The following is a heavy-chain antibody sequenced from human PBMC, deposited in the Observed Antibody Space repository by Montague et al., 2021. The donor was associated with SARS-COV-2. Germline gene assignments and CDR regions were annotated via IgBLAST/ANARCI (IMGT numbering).Heavy chain of an antibody. D-gene: IGHD3-3*01. V-gene: IGHV4-31*03. CDR1: GGSISSGGYY. CDR2: IYYSGST. Sequence: TLSLTCTVSGGSISSGGYYWSWIRQHPGKGLEWIGYIYYSGSTYYNPSLKSRVTISVDTPKNRFSLKLSSVTTADTAVYYCARAPATIFGVVKQIDYWGQGTLVTVSS. J-gene: IGHJ4*02. CDR3: ARAPATIFGVVKQIDY.